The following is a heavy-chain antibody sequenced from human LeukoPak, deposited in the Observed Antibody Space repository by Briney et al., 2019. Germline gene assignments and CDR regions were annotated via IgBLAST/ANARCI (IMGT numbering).Heavy chain of an antibody. J-gene: IGHJ4*02. V-gene: IGHV4-39*01. CDR2: LYYSGST. CDR1: GGSISSSSYY. CDR3: ARHPLLWDYGSGSYYPDY. D-gene: IGHD3-10*01. Sequence: SETLSLTCTVSGGSISSSSYYWCWIRQPPGKGLEWIGSLYYSGSTYYNPSLKSRVTISVDTSKNQFSLKLSSVTAADTAVYYCARHPLLWDYGSGSYYPDYWGQGTLVTVSS.